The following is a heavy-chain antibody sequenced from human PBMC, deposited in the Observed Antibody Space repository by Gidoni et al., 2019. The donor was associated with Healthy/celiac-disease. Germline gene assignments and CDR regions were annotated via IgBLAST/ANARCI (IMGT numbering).Heavy chain of an antibody. CDR2: IYPGDSDT. CDR3: ARLILSGSYGWFDP. CDR1: GYSFHSYW. D-gene: IGHD1-26*01. Sequence: EVQLVQSGAEVKKPGESPKIYCKGSGYSFHSYWIGCVRQMPGKGREWMVIIYPGDSDTRYSPSVQGQVTISADKSISTAYLQWSSLKASDTAMYYCARLILSGSYGWFDPWGQGTLVTVSS. J-gene: IGHJ5*02. V-gene: IGHV5-51*01.